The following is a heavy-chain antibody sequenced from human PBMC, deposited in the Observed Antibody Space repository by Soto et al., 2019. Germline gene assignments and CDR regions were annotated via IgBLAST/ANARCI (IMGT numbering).Heavy chain of an antibody. CDR3: ARVNVSVYAIVYGMDV. CDR1: GGTFSSYA. V-gene: IGHV1-69*01. Sequence: QVQLVQSGAEVKKPGSSVKVSCKASGGTFSSYAISWVRQAPGQGLEWMGGIIPIFGTANYAQKFQGRVTITADESTSTAYMELSCLRSEDTAVYYCARVNVSVYAIVYGMDVWGQGTTVTVSS. CDR2: IIPIFGTA. D-gene: IGHD2-8*01. J-gene: IGHJ6*02.